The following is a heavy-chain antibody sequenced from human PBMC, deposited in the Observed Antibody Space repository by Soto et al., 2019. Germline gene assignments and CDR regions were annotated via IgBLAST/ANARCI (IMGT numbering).Heavy chain of an antibody. V-gene: IGHV4-39*01. CDR3: ASPTGNNWFDP. J-gene: IGHJ5*02. Sequence: ETLSLTCTVSGGSISSSSYYWGWIRHPPGKGLEWIGSIYYSGSTYYNPSLKSRVTISVDTSKNQFSLKLSSVTAADTAVYYCASPTGNNWFDPWGQGTLVTVSS. CDR2: IYYSGST. CDR1: GGSISSSSYY. D-gene: IGHD1-1*01.